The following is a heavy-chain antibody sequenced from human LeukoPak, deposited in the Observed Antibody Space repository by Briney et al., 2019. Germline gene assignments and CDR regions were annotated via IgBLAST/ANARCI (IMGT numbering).Heavy chain of an antibody. CDR1: GFTFSDYY. Sequence: GGSLRLSCAASGFTFSDYYMSWIRQAPGKGLEWVSYISSSGGTIYYADSVKGRFTISRDNAKNSLYLQMNSLRAEDTAVYYCAGGPYYDSSGYDYWGQGTLVTVSS. V-gene: IGHV3-11*01. CDR2: ISSSGGTI. J-gene: IGHJ4*02. D-gene: IGHD3-22*01. CDR3: AGGPYYDSSGYDY.